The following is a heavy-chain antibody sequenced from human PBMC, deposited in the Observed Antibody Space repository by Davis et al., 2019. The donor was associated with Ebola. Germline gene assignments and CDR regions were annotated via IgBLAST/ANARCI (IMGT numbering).Heavy chain of an antibody. D-gene: IGHD3-9*01. CDR2: IYYSGST. CDR3: ARETGYYIFDY. V-gene: IGHV4-39*02. CDR1: GFTFSSYSMN. J-gene: IGHJ4*02. Sequence: MPGGSLRLSCAASGFTFSSYSMNWVRQPPGKGLEWIGSIYYSGSTYYNPSLKSRVTISVDTSKNQFSLKLSSVTAADTAVYYCARETGYYIFDYWGQGTLVTVSS.